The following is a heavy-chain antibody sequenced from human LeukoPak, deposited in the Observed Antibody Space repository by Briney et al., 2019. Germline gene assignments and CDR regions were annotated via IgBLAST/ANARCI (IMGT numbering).Heavy chain of an antibody. CDR1: GYTLTELS. CDR3: ALVGATSYGMDV. D-gene: IGHD1-26*01. Sequence: ASVKVSCKVSGYTLTELSMHWVRQAPGKGLEWMGGFDPEGGETIYAQKFQGRVTMTEDTSTDTAYMELSSLRSEDTAVYYCALVGATSYGMDVWGQGTTVTVSS. J-gene: IGHJ6*02. CDR2: FDPEGGET. V-gene: IGHV1-24*01.